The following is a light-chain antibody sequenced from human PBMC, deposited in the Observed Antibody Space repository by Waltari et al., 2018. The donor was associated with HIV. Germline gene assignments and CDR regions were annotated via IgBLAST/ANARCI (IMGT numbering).Light chain of an antibody. CDR1: QTVSSSQ. Sequence: EIVLTQSPGSLSLSPGERATLSCRASQTVSSSQLAWYQQKPGQAPRRLIYGASTRATGTPDRFSGSGSGTDVTLTITRLEREDFAVYYCQQYGRSPWTFGQGTKVEIK. CDR3: QQYGRSPWT. V-gene: IGKV3-20*01. J-gene: IGKJ1*01. CDR2: GAS.